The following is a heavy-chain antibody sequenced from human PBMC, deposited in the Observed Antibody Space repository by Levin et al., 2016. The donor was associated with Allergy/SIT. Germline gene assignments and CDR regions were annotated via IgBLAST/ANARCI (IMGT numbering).Heavy chain of an antibody. J-gene: IGHJ6*02. Sequence: WVRQAPGQGLEWMGRIIPILGIANYAQKFQGRVTITADKSTSTAYMELSSLRSGDTAVYYCARPGRCSSTSCYPYGMDVWGQGTTVTVSS. CDR3: ARPGRCSSTSCYPYGMDV. D-gene: IGHD2-2*01. V-gene: IGHV1-69*02. CDR2: IIPILGIA.